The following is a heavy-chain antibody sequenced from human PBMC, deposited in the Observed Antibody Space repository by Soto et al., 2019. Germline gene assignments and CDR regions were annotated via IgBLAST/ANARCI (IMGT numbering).Heavy chain of an antibody. V-gene: IGHV3-7*01. Sequence: GESLKISCAASGFTFSRYWMNWVRQAPGKGLEWVANIKQDGTEKNYVDSVKGRFTISRDNARNSLYLQMDSLRAEDTAVYFCARGDTPMITGMDSFYIWGRGTMVTVSS. J-gene: IGHJ3*02. D-gene: IGHD5-18*01. CDR1: GFTFSRYW. CDR2: IKQDGTEK. CDR3: ARGDTPMITGMDSFYI.